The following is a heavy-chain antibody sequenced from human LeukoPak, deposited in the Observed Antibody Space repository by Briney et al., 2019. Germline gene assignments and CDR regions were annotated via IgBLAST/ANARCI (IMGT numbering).Heavy chain of an antibody. V-gene: IGHV3-30*18. Sequence: GRSLRLSCAASGFTFSSYGMHWVRQAPGKGLEWVAVISYDGSNNYYADSVKGRFTTSRDNSKNTLYLQMNSLRAEDTAVYYCAKRAVATNYFDYWGQGTLVTVSS. D-gene: IGHD1-26*01. CDR3: AKRAVATNYFDY. CDR2: ISYDGSNN. J-gene: IGHJ4*02. CDR1: GFTFSSYG.